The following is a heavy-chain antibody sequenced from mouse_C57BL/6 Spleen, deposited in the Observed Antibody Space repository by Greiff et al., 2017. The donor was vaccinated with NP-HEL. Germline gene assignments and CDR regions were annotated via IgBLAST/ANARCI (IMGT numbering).Heavy chain of an antibody. D-gene: IGHD1-1*01. V-gene: IGHV8-8*01. Sequence: QFTLKESGPGILQPSQTLSLTCSFSGFSLSTFGMGVGWIRQPSGQGLEWLAHIWWDDDKYYNPALKSRLTISKDTSKNQVFLKIANVDTADTATYYCARSPSYYYGSSPYWYFDVWGTGTTVTVSS. CDR1: GFSLSTFGMG. CDR3: ARSPSYYYGSSPYWYFDV. CDR2: IWWDDDK. J-gene: IGHJ1*03.